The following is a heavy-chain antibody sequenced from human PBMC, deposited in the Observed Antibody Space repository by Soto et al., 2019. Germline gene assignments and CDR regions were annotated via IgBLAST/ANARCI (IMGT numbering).Heavy chain of an antibody. CDR1: GGSISSGGYY. V-gene: IGHV4-31*03. D-gene: IGHD3-3*01. J-gene: IGHJ4*02. CDR2: IYYSGST. CDR3: ARLGDDFWSGYSGNFEY. Sequence: PSETLSLTCTVSGGSISSGGYYWSGIRQHPGKGLEWIGYIYYSGSTYYNPSLKSRVTISVDTSKNQFSLKLSSVTAADTAVYYCARLGDDFWSGYSGNFEYWGQGTLVTVSS.